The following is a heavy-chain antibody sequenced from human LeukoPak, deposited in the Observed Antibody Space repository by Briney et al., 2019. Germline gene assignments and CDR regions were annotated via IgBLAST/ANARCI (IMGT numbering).Heavy chain of an antibody. J-gene: IGHJ6*04. V-gene: IGHV3-21*01. D-gene: IGHD3-10*02. CDR2: ISTSSSYI. CDR3: AELGITMIGGV. CDR1: GFTFSRYS. Sequence: GGSLRLSCAAPGFTFSRYSMNWDRQAPGRGLEWVSSISTSSSYIYYADSVKGRFTISRDYAKNSLYLQMNSLRAEDTAVYYCAELGITMIGGVWGKGTTVTISS.